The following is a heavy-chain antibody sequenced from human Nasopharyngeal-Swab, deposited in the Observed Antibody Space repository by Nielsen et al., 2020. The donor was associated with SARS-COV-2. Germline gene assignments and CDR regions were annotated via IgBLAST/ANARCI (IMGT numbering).Heavy chain of an antibody. D-gene: IGHD1-26*01. CDR1: GGSFSGYY. V-gene: IGHV4-34*01. CDR3: ARMIVGAPRWFDP. Sequence: SQTLSLTGAVYGGSFSGYYWSWIRQPPGKGLEWIGEINHSGSTNYNPSLKSRVTISVDTSKNQFSLKLSSVTAADTAVYYCARMIVGAPRWFDPWGQGTLVTVSS. J-gene: IGHJ5*02. CDR2: INHSGST.